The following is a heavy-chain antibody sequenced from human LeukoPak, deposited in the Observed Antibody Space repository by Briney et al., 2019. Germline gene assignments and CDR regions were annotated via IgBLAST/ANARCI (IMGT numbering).Heavy chain of an antibody. Sequence: GRSLRLSCAASGFTFSSYDMHWVRQAPGKGLEWVALISYNGSPKYYADSVKGRFTISGDNSDNTLYLQMNSLRAEDTAVYYCARDRSRGRLWFGEGYWGQGTLVTVSS. J-gene: IGHJ4*02. CDR2: ISYNGSPK. D-gene: IGHD3-10*01. CDR3: ARDRSRGRLWFGEGY. CDR1: GFTFSSYD. V-gene: IGHV3-30*03.